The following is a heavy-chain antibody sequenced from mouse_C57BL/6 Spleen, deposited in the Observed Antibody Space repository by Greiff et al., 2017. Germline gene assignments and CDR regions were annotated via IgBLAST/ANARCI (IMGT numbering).Heavy chain of an antibody. D-gene: IGHD2-3*01. CDR3: ARLGMGSYWYIDV. V-gene: IGHV1-4*01. CDR2: INPSSGYT. Sequence: VQLQESGAELARPGASVKMSCKASGYTFTSYTMHWVKQRPGQGLEWIGYINPSSGYTKYNQKFKDKATLTADKSSSTAYMQLSSLTSEDSAVXYCARLGMGSYWYIDVWGTGTTVTVSS. CDR1: GYTFTSYT. J-gene: IGHJ1*03.